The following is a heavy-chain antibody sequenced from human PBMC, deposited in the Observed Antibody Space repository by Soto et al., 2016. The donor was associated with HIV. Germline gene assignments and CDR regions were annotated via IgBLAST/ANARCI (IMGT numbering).Heavy chain of an antibody. CDR3: ARTGSYGDYQGYYYYMDV. J-gene: IGHJ6*03. CDR1: GFTFDDYG. CDR2: INWNGGST. V-gene: IGHV3-20*04. Sequence: EVQLVESGGGVVRPGGSLRLSCAASGFTFDDYGMSWVRQAPGKGLEWVSGINWNGGSTGYADSVKGRFTISRDNAKNSLYLQMNSLRAEDTALYYCARTGSYGDYQGYYYYMDVWGKGTTVTVSS. D-gene: IGHD4-17*01.